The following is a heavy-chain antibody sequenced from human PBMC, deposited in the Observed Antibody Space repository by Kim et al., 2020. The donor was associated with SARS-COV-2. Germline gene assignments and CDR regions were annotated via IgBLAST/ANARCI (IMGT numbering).Heavy chain of an antibody. J-gene: IGHJ5*02. Sequence: AAVKVSCKTSGYIFTNYYIHWVRQAPGQGLEWMGWIDPKSGATYFVQKFQGRVTMTRDTSISTAYLDLSSLRSDDTAVYYCARDNHYASVCGFDPLGQGT. D-gene: IGHD3-10*01. CDR1: GYIFTNYY. CDR2: IDPKSGAT. V-gene: IGHV1-2*02. CDR3: ARDNHYASVCGFDP.